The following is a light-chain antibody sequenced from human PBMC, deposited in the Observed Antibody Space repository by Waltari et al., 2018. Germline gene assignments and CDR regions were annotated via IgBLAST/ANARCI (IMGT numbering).Light chain of an antibody. CDR1: TSDVGSYYL. CDR2: EVF. J-gene: IGLJ1*01. Sequence: QSALTQPASVSGTPGQSITISCSGTTSDVGSYYLVSWYQQPPGEAPKLLICEVFTRPPDTSSRFSGAKSGSTASLTISGLQPEDEADYYCCSYAGRGTYVFGSGTKVTVL. V-gene: IGLV2-23*02. CDR3: CSYAGRGTYV.